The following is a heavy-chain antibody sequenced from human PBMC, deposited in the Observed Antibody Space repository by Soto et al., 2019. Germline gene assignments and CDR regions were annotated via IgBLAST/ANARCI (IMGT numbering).Heavy chain of an antibody. D-gene: IGHD5-18*01. J-gene: IGHJ6*02. CDR1: GFTFTSSS. CDR3: AAEGYSYGWDDYYYYGMDV. V-gene: IGHV1-58*01. Sequence: SVKVSCKASGFTFTSSSVQWVRQARGQRLEWIGWIVVGSGNTNYAQKFQERVTITRDMSTSTAYMELSSLRSEDTAVYYCAAEGYSYGWDDYYYYGMDVWGQGTTVTVSS. CDR2: IVVGSGNT.